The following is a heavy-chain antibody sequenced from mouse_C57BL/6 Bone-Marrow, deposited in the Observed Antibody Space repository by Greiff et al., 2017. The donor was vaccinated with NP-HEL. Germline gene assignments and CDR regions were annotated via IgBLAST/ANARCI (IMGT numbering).Heavy chain of an antibody. Sequence: VKLMESGAELVKPGASVTISCKASGYAFSSYWMNWVKQRPGKGLEWIGQIYPGDGDTNYNGKFKGKATLTADKSASTAYMQLSSLTSEDSAVYFCARRDGYYGNYFDYWGQGTTLTVSS. CDR1: GYAFSSYW. D-gene: IGHD2-3*01. CDR3: ARRDGYYGNYFDY. CDR2: IYPGDGDT. J-gene: IGHJ2*01. V-gene: IGHV1-80*01.